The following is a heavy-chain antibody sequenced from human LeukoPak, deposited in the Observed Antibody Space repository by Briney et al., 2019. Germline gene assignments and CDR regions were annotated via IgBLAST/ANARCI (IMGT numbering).Heavy chain of an antibody. CDR1: GFTFSSYW. V-gene: IGHV3-7*01. J-gene: IGHJ3*02. CDR3: ARGYSGGWYGSRPFLHDAFDI. D-gene: IGHD6-19*01. Sequence: GGSLRLSCAASGFTFSSYWMSWVRQAPGKGLEWVANIKQDGSEKYYVDSVKGRFTISRDNAKNSLYLQMNSLRAEDTAVYYCARGYSGGWYGSRPFLHDAFDIWGQGTMVTVSS. CDR2: IKQDGSEK.